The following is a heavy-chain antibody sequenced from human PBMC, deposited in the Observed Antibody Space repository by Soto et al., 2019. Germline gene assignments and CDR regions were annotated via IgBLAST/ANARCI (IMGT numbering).Heavy chain of an antibody. CDR3: ARFRSTVTTEGNAFDI. J-gene: IGHJ3*02. CDR1: GGTFSSYA. Sequence: QVQLVQSGAEVKKPGSSVKVSCKASGGTFSSYAISWVRQPPGQGLEWMGGIIPIFGTANYAQKFQGRVTITADESTSTAYMELSSLRSEDTAVYYCARFRSTVTTEGNAFDIWGQGTMVTVSS. CDR2: IIPIFGTA. V-gene: IGHV1-69*12. D-gene: IGHD4-17*01.